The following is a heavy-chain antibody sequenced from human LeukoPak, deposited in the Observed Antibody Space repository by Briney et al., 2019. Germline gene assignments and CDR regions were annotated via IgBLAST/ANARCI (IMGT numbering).Heavy chain of an antibody. CDR1: GFTFSSYA. V-gene: IGHV3-30-3*01. D-gene: IGHD3-3*01. J-gene: IGHJ4*02. CDR3: ARDLAFITIFGGLDY. Sequence: TGGSLRLSCAASGFTFSSYAMHWVRQAPGKELEWVAVISYDGSNKYYADSVKGRFTISRDNSKNTLYLQMNSLRAEDTAVYYCARDLAFITIFGGLDYWGQGTLVTVSS. CDR2: ISYDGSNK.